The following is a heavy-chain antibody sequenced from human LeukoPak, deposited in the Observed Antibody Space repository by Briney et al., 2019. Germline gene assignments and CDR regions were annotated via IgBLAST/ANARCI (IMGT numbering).Heavy chain of an antibody. CDR1: GGSVSSGSYY. CDR2: IYYSART. V-gene: IGHV4-61*01. D-gene: IGHD3-22*01. CDR3: ARRMYYYDSSGYYWSPNDAFDI. Sequence: SETLSLTCTVSGGSVSSGSYYWSWIRQPPGKGLEWIGCIYYSARTNYNPSLKSRVSISVDTSKNQFSLKLSSVTAADTAVYYCARRMYYYDSSGYYWSPNDAFDIWGQGTMVTVSS. J-gene: IGHJ3*02.